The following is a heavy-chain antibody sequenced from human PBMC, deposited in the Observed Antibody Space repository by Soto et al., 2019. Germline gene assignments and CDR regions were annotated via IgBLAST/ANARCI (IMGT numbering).Heavy chain of an antibody. CDR3: ARGGFSRGWYLGTDS. D-gene: IGHD6-19*01. J-gene: IGHJ5*01. V-gene: IGHV4-34*01. CDR2: INHSGTT. CDR1: GGSFSEYY. Sequence: QVQLQQWGAGLLKPSQTLSLTCAVYGGSFSEYYWTWIRQPPGKGLECIGEINHSGTTSYNPSLKSRVTISVNTSKNQFSLTLSSVTAADTAVYFCARGGFSRGWYLGTDSWGQGTLVTVSS.